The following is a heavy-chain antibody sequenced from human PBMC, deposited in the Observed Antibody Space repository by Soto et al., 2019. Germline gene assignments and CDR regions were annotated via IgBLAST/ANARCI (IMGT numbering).Heavy chain of an antibody. V-gene: IGHV4-59*01. CDR1: GGSISSYY. Sequence: QVQLQESGPGLVKPWETLSLTCTVSGGSISSYYWSWIRQPPGKGLEWIGYIYYSGSTNYNPSLKSRVTISVDTSKNQFSLKLSSVTAADTAVYYCARRSGASFDYWGQGTLVTVSS. J-gene: IGHJ4*02. CDR3: ARRSGASFDY. CDR2: IYYSGST. D-gene: IGHD4-17*01.